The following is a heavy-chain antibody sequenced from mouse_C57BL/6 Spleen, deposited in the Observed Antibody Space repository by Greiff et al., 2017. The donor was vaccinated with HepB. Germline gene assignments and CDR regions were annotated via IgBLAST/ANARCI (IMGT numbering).Heavy chain of an antibody. J-gene: IGHJ4*01. D-gene: IGHD3-2*02. Sequence: QVQLQQPGAELVRPGSSVKLSCKASGYTFTSYWMDWVKQRPGQGLEWIGNIYPSDSETHYNQKFKDKATLTVDKSSSTAYMQLSSLTSEDSAVYYCARKQLRLPAMDYWGQGTSVTVSS. V-gene: IGHV1-61*01. CDR2: IYPSDSET. CDR1: GYTFTSYW. CDR3: ARKQLRLPAMDY.